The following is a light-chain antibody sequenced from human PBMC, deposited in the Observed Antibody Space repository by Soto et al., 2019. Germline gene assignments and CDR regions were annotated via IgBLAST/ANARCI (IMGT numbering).Light chain of an antibody. V-gene: IGLV2-23*02. CDR3: CSYAGSSTSWV. CDR1: SSDVGSYNL. CDR2: EVS. Sequence: QSVLTQPASVSGSPGQSITISCTGTSSDVGSYNLVSWYQQHPGKAPKLMIYEVSTRPSGVSNRFSGSKSGNTASLTISGLQAEDEADYYCCSYAGSSTSWVFGGGTKLTVL. J-gene: IGLJ3*02.